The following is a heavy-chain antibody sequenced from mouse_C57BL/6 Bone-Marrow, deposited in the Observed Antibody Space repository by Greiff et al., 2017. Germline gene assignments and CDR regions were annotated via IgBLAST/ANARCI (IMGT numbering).Heavy chain of an antibody. D-gene: IGHD2-14*01. CDR3: SRVCNNGGYDFDY. J-gene: IGHJ2*01. Sequence: QVQLQQPGAELVKPGASVTMSCKASGYTFTTYPLEWMKQTPGKSLAWIGNFNPNNDDTKYNDKLKGKAPLTVEKSSSTAYMQLSSLTSDDSAVFDGSRVCNNGGYDFDYGGEGTTLTVSS. CDR2: FNPNNDDT. CDR1: GYTFTTYP. V-gene: IGHV1-47*01.